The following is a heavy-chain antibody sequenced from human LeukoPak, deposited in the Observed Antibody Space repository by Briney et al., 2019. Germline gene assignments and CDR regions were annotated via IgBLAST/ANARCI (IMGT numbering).Heavy chain of an antibody. CDR3: ARDGSWAVAGKELDY. CDR1: GFTFSSYA. V-gene: IGHV3-30-3*01. Sequence: GGSLRLSCAASGFTFSSYAMHWVRQAPGKGLEWVAVISYDGSNKYYADSVKGRFTISRDNSKNTLYLQMNSLRAEDTAVYYCARDGSWAVAGKELDYWGQGTLVTVSS. J-gene: IGHJ4*02. CDR2: ISYDGSNK. D-gene: IGHD6-19*01.